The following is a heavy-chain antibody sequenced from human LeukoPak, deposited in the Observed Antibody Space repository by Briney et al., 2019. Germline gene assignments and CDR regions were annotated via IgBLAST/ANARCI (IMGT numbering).Heavy chain of an antibody. D-gene: IGHD5-18*01. V-gene: IGHV3-23*01. CDR3: AKGYSFGCCNYYYMDA. CDR2: ISGSGATT. J-gene: IGHJ6*03. CDR1: EFTFRSYA. Sequence: GGSLRLSCAASEFTFRSYAMSWVRQAPGKGLEWVSAISGSGATTYSADSVKGRFTISRDNSKNTLYLQMNSLRAEDTAVYYCAKGYSFGCCNYYYMDAWGKGTTVTVSS.